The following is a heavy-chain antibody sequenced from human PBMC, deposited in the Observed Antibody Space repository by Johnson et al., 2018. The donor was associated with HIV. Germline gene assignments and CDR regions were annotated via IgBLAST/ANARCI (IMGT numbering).Heavy chain of an antibody. CDR3: ARDLRGSPTGAFDI. CDR1: GFTFSSYA. J-gene: IGHJ3*02. D-gene: IGHD6-13*01. Sequence: VQLVESGGGVVQPGRSLRLSCAASGFTFSSYAMHWVRQAPGKGLEWVAVISYDGSNKYYADSVKGRFTISRDNSKNTLYLQMNSLRAEDTAVYYCARDLRGSPTGAFDIWGQGTMVTVSS. CDR2: ISYDGSNK. V-gene: IGHV3-30-3*01.